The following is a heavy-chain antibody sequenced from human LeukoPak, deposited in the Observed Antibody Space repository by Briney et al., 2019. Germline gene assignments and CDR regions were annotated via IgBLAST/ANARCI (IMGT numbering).Heavy chain of an antibody. D-gene: IGHD3-3*01. V-gene: IGHV4-59*01. CDR2: IYYIGST. Sequence: SETLSLTCTVSGGSISSYYWSWIRQPPGKGLEWIGYIYYIGSTNYNPSLKSRATISVETSNNQFSLKLTSVNPADPAVYYCARVSPMVRIFDRWVRGTQVTVPS. CDR3: ARVSPMVRIFDR. CDR1: GGSISSYY. J-gene: IGHJ4*02.